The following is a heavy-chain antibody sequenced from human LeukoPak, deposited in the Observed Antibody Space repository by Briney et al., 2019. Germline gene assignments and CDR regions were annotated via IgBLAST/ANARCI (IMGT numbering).Heavy chain of an antibody. Sequence: SETLSLTCTVSGGSITSDSYYWVWVRQPPGTGLEWTGSIKYGGTTFYSSSLQSRITLSMDASKNQFSLRLTSVTAADTAVYYCARLGTYSGNLFDNWGQGTLVTVSS. CDR3: ARLGTYSGNLFDN. CDR2: IKYGGTT. J-gene: IGHJ4*02. V-gene: IGHV4-39*01. CDR1: GGSITSDSYY. D-gene: IGHD5-12*01.